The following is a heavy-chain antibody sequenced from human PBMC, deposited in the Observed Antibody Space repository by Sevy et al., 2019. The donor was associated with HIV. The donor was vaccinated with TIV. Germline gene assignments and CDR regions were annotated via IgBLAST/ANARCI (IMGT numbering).Heavy chain of an antibody. V-gene: IGHV3-30*02. CDR2: IRYDGSNK. CDR1: GFTFSTYD. J-gene: IGHJ6*02. D-gene: IGHD6-19*01. Sequence: GGSLRLSCAASGFTFSTYDMHWVRQAPGKGLEWVAYIRYDGSNKYYGDSVRGRFTISRDNSKSTLYVQLNSLRAEDTAVYYCAKGRDSSGWYYYGMDVWGQGTTVTVSS. CDR3: AKGRDSSGWYYYGMDV.